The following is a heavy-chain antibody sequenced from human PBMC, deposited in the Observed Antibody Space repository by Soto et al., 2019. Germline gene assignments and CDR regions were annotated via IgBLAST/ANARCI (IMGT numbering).Heavy chain of an antibody. V-gene: IGHV3-48*01. CDR3: APHSGYYDY. J-gene: IGHJ4*02. Sequence: EVQLVESGGGLVQPGGSLRLSCAASGFTFSSYSMNWVRQAPGKGLEWVSYISSSSSTIYYAASVKGRFTISRDNAKNSLYLQMNSLRAEDTAVYYCAPHSGYYDYWGQGTLVTVSS. D-gene: IGHD3-22*01. CDR1: GFTFSSYS. CDR2: ISSSSSTI.